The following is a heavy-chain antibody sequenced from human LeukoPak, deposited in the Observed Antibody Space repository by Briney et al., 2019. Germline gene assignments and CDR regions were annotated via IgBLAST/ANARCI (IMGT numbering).Heavy chain of an antibody. CDR2: IWYDGSNK. D-gene: IGHD3-3*01. Sequence: GGSLRLSCAASGFTFSSYGMHWVRQAPGKGLEWVAVIWYDGSNKYYADSVKGRFTISRDNSKNTLYLQMSSLRAEDTAVYYCAREMSAYYYYGMDVWGQGTTVTVSS. J-gene: IGHJ6*02. CDR3: AREMSAYYYYGMDV. V-gene: IGHV3-33*01. CDR1: GFTFSSYG.